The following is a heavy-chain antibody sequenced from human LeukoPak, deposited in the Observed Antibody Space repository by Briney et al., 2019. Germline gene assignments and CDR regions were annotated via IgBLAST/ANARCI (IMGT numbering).Heavy chain of an antibody. CDR2: IIPIFGTA. J-gene: IGHJ5*02. CDR3: ARDRGAYCGGDCYLSP. CDR1: GGTFSSYA. D-gene: IGHD2-21*02. Sequence: ASVKVSCKASGGTFSSYAISWVRQAPGQGLEWMGGIIPIFGTANYAQKLQGRVTMTTDTSTSTAYMELRSLRSDDTAVYYCARDRGAYCGGDCYLSPWGQGTLVTVSS. V-gene: IGHV1-69*05.